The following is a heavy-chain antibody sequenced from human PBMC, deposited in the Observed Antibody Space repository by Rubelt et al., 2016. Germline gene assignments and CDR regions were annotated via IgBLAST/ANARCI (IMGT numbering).Heavy chain of an antibody. CDR2: IKQDGSEK. D-gene: IGHD2-21*02. Sequence: GLEWVANIKQDGSEKYYVDSVKGRFTISRDNAKNSLYLQMNSLRAEDTAVYYCARVVVTAILDAFDIWGQGTMVTVSS. CDR3: ARVVVTAILDAFDI. J-gene: IGHJ3*02. V-gene: IGHV3-7*01.